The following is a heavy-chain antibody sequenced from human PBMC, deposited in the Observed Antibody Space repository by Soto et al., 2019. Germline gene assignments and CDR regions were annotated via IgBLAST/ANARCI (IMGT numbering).Heavy chain of an antibody. V-gene: IGHV4-4*07. CDR1: GGSISSYY. Sequence: XRTLSLPCTVSGGSISSYYWSGIRQPAGKGLEWIGRVFTSVNTNDNPSLQSRVTMSVDTSKNQSSLKLSSVTAADTAVYYCVRSFFYDNTDYHSSDAFDIWGQGTMVTVSS. CDR2: VFTSVNT. D-gene: IGHD3-22*01. J-gene: IGHJ3*02. CDR3: VRSFFYDNTDYHSSDAFDI.